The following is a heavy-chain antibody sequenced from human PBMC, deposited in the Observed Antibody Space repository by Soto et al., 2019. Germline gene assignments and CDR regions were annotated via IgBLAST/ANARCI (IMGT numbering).Heavy chain of an antibody. CDR3: TRAGYDGTDYYGMDV. CDR1: GFTFSGSA. J-gene: IGHJ6*02. V-gene: IGHV3-73*02. D-gene: IGHD5-12*01. Sequence: EVQLVESGGGLVQPGGSLKLSCAASGFTFSGSAMHWVRQASGKGLEWVGRIRSKANSYATAYAASVKGRFTISRDDSKNAAYLQMNSLKTEDTAVYYCTRAGYDGTDYYGMDVWGQGTTFTVSS. CDR2: IRSKANSYAT.